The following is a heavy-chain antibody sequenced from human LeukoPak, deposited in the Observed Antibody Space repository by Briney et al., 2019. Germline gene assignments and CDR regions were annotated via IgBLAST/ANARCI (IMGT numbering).Heavy chain of an antibody. D-gene: IGHD5-24*01. CDR3: ARDLGGDGYNCNY. V-gene: IGHV4-38-2*02. CDR1: GYSISSDYY. CDR2: IYHSGST. Sequence: SETLSLTCTVSGYSISSDYYWGWIRQPPGKGLEWIGSIYHSGSTYYNPSLKSRVTISVDTSKNQFSLKLSSVTAADTAVYYCARDLGGDGYNCNYWGQGTLVTVSS. J-gene: IGHJ4*02.